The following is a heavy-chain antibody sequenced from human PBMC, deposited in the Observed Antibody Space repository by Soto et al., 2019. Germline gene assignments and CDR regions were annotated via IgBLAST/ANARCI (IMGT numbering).Heavy chain of an antibody. CDR2: ISGGGRST. V-gene: IGHV3-23*01. J-gene: IGHJ4*02. Sequence: EVQLLESGGGLVQSGGSLRLSCAASGFTFSNYAMSWVRQAPGKGLEWLSGISGGGRSTYYADSVKGRFTISRDNSTSQLYVQMSSLIAGDTGLFYFAYTSGSHLGSQQNLGQGTLVTVSS. D-gene: IGHD3-10*01. CDR3: AYTSGSHLGSQQN. CDR1: GFTFSNYA.